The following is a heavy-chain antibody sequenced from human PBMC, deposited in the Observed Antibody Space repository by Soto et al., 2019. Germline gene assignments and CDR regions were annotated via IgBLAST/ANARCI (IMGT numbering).Heavy chain of an antibody. CDR2: IYHSGST. V-gene: IGHV4-59*12. Sequence: SETLSLTCTVSGGSISSYYWSWIRQPPGKGLEWIGYIYHSGSTNYNPSLKSRVTISVDTSKNQFSLKLSSVTAADTAVHYCARGAGLYYDFWSGYRPPDYYYYYMDVWGKGTTVTVSS. CDR3: ARGAGLYYDFWSGYRPPDYYYYYMDV. CDR1: GGSISSYY. D-gene: IGHD3-3*01. J-gene: IGHJ6*03.